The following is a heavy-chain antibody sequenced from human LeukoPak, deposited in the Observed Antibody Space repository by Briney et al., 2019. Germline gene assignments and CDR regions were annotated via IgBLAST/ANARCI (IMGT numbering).Heavy chain of an antibody. CDR1: GFSLSTSGVG. J-gene: IGHJ3*02. D-gene: IGHD3-22*01. Sequence: SGPTLVNPTQTLTLTCTFSGFSLSTSGVGVGWIRQPPGKALEWLALIYWDDDERYSPSLKSRLTITRDTSKNQVVLTMTNMDPVDTATYYCAHRLDYYDSSGYYLDAFDIWGQGTMVTVSS. CDR2: IYWDDDE. CDR3: AHRLDYYDSSGYYLDAFDI. V-gene: IGHV2-5*02.